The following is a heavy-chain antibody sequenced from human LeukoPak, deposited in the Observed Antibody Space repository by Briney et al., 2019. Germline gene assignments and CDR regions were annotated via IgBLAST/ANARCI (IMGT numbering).Heavy chain of an antibody. V-gene: IGHV3-74*01. CDR2: NNGDGSTT. J-gene: IGHJ5*02. D-gene: IGHD2-15*01. CDR1: GFSLSGYW. CDR3: ARDPRNVGLAP. Sequence: GGSLRLSCVATGFSLSGYWMYWVRQAPGKGLMYISRNNGDGSTTNYADVVKGRFTMSRDNVKNTLYLQMNSLRVEDTAVYYCARDPRNVGLAPWGQGTLVTVSS.